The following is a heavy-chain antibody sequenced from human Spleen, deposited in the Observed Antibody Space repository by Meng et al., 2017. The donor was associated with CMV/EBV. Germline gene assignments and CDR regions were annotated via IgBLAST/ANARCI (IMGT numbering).Heavy chain of an antibody. CDR1: GFTFDDYT. J-gene: IGHJ4*02. CDR3: SKSRSSYSTSPLEN. CDR2: ITWDGDKT. V-gene: IGHV3-43*01. Sequence: GESLKISCAASGFTFDDYTLHWVRQVPGKGLDWVSLITWDGDKTYYADSVKGRFTISRDDSKNSLYQQMTSLRTEDTALYYCSKSRSSYSTSPLENWGQGTLVTVSS. D-gene: IGHD6-6*01.